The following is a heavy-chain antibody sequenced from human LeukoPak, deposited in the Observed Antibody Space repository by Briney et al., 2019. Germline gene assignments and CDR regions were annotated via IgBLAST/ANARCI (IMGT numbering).Heavy chain of an antibody. J-gene: IGHJ3*02. CDR1: GFTFSSYN. CDR3: ARHGYDGFDM. CDR2: ISNTGSYT. Sequence: GGSLRLSCAAPGFTFSSYNMNWVRQAPGKGLEWVSFISNTGSYTYYTDSLKGRFTISRDNAKNSMYLQMNSLRAEDTAVYYCARHGYDGFDMWGQGTMVTVSS. D-gene: IGHD6-13*01. V-gene: IGHV3-21*01.